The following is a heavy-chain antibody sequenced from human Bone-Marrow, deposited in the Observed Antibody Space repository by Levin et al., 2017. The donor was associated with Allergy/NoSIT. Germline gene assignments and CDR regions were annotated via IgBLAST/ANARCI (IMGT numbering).Heavy chain of an antibody. CDR2: INPKSGDT. CDR3: ARSSAGSSSWYYY. J-gene: IGHJ4*02. V-gene: IGHV1-2*02. Sequence: GESLKISCKPSGYTFTDYYIHWVRQAPGEGFEWMGWINPKSGDTNYAPKFQARVNMTRDTSIRTAYMEGSSLKSDDMAVYYCARSSAGSSSWYYYWGQGTMVTVSS. CDR1: GYTFTDYY. D-gene: IGHD6-13*01.